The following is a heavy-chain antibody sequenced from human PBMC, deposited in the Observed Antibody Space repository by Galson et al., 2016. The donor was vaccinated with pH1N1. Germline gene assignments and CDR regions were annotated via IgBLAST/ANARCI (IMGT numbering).Heavy chain of an antibody. CDR1: GGSLSSSSYY. CDR3: ASTRGFDAFDI. CDR2: IYYSGST. Sequence: SETLSLTCTVSGGSLSSSSYYWGWIRQPPGKGLEWIANIYYSGSTYYNPSLKSRVTISVDTSKNQFSLKLIWVTAADTAVYYCASTRGFDAFDIWGQGTMVTVSS. V-gene: IGHV4-39*01. J-gene: IGHJ3*02. D-gene: IGHD3-10*01.